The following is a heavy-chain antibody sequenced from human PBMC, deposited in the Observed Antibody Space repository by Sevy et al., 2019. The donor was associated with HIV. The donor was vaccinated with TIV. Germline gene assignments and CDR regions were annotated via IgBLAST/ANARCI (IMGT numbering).Heavy chain of an antibody. CDR2: ISTGGGVT. D-gene: IGHD3-10*01. J-gene: IGHJ4*02. V-gene: IGHV3-23*01. CDR1: GFTFNSYA. CDR3: AKDFLSRNYYGTQFDF. Sequence: GGSLRLSCATSGFTFNSYAMSWVRQAPGKGLEWVSTISTGGGVTYYANSVKGRFSISRDNFNNTLFLQMNSLRTDDTAMYYCAKDFLSRNYYGTQFDFWGQGTVVTVSS.